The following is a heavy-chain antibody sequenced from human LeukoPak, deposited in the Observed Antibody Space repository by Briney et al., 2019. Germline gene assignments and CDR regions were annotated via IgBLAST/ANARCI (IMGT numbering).Heavy chain of an antibody. Sequence: SETLSLTCTVSGGSISSYYWSWIRQPPGKGLEWIGYIYYSGSTNYNPSLKSRVTMSVDTSKNQFSLKVTSVTAADTAVYYCAKLPHSRGGSYSDFWGQGTLVTVSS. CDR1: GGSISSYY. V-gene: IGHV4-59*12. CDR3: AKLPHSRGGSYSDF. J-gene: IGHJ4*02. CDR2: IYYSGST. D-gene: IGHD1-26*01.